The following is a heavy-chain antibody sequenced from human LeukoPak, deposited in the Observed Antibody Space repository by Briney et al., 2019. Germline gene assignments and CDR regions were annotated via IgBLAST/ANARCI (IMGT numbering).Heavy chain of an antibody. CDR2: TSESGSST. CDR1: GFTFSSYA. D-gene: IGHD3-9*01. J-gene: IGHJ3*02. Sequence: GGSLRLSCEASGFTFSSYAMGWVRQAPGKGLEWVSVTSESGSSTHYADSVKGRFTIYRDNSKNTLYLQMNSLRGEDTAVYYCAKGRWGLTINNFDIWGQGTMVSVSS. V-gene: IGHV3-23*01. CDR3: AKGRWGLTINNFDI.